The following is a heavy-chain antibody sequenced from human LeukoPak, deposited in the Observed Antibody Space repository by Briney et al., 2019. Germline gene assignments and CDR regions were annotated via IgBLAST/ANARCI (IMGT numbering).Heavy chain of an antibody. J-gene: IGHJ6*03. CDR1: GGSISNYY. Sequence: SETLSLTCTVSGGSISNYYWSWIRQPPGKGLEWIGYIYYSGSTNYNPSLKSRVTVSVDRSKNQFSLKLSSVTADTAVYYCARTNYGGNSIYYYYMDVWDKGTTVTVSS. CDR3: ARTNYGGNSIYYYYMDV. V-gene: IGHV4-59*01. D-gene: IGHD4-23*01. CDR2: IYYSGST.